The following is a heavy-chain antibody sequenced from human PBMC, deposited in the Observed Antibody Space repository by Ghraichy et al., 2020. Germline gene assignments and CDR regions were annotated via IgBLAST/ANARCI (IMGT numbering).Heavy chain of an antibody. CDR2: IYSGGST. V-gene: IGHV3-53*01. CDR1: GFTVSSYY. CDR3: SRGGVVPAAYDY. D-gene: IGHD2-2*01. Sequence: GGSLRLSCAASGFTVSSYYMSWVRQAPGKGLEWVSVIYSGGSTYYADSVKGRFTISRDNSKNTLYLQMNSLRAEDTAAYYCSRGGVVPAAYDYWGQGTLVTVSS. J-gene: IGHJ4*02.